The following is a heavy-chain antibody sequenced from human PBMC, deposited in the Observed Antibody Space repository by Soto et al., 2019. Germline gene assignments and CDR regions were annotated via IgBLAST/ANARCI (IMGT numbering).Heavy chain of an antibody. Sequence: EVQLLESGGDLVQPGGSLRLSCAASGFTFSSYAMSWVRQAPGKGLEWVSAISGSGGSTYYADSVKGRFTISRDNSKNTLYLQMNSLRAEDTAVYYCAKFPHSSGYFHYWGQGTLVTVSS. CDR1: GFTFSSYA. CDR2: ISGSGGST. CDR3: AKFPHSSGYFHY. V-gene: IGHV3-23*01. D-gene: IGHD3-22*01. J-gene: IGHJ4*02.